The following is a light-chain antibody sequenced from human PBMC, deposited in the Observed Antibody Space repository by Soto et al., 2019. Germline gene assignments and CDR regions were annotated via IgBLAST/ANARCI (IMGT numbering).Light chain of an antibody. Sequence: QSVLTQPPSVSGPPGKRVTISCPGNGSNIGAGFDVHWYQQLPGAAPKLLVYGNNNRPSGVPDRFSGSKSATSASLAITGLQVEDEADYYCQSYDSSLSGWVFGTGTKLTVL. CDR3: QSYDSSLSGWV. V-gene: IGLV1-40*01. CDR1: GSNIGAGFD. J-gene: IGLJ1*01. CDR2: GNN.